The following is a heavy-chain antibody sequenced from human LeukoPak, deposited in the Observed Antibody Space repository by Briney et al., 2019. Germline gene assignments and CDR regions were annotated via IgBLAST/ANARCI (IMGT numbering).Heavy chain of an antibody. CDR3: ARTYYDFWSGYSGYYFDY. Sequence: SETLSLTCTVSGGSVSSSTYSWGWIRQPPGKGLEWIGSIYHSGSTYYNPSLKSRVTISVDTSKNQFSLKLSSVTAADTAVYYCARTYYDFWSGYSGYYFDYWGQGTLVTVSS. J-gene: IGHJ4*02. V-gene: IGHV4-39*07. D-gene: IGHD3-3*01. CDR2: IYHSGST. CDR1: GGSVSSSTYS.